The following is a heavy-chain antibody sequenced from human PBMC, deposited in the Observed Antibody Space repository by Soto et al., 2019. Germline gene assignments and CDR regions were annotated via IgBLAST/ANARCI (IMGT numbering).Heavy chain of an antibody. CDR2: ISAYNGNT. CDR1: GYTFTSYG. J-gene: IGHJ4*02. V-gene: IGHV1-18*01. Sequence: ASVKVSCKASGYTFTSYGISWVRQAPGQGLEWMGWISAYNGNTNYAQKLQGRVTMTTDTSTSTAYMELRSLRSDDTAVYYCARDRTPLYYDILTGYFPLDARDYWGQGTLVTGSS. CDR3: ARDRTPLYYDILTGYFPLDARDY. D-gene: IGHD3-9*01.